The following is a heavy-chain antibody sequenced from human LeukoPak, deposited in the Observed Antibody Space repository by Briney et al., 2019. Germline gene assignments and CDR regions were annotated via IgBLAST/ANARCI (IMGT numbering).Heavy chain of an antibody. Sequence: SETLSLTCTVSGGPITTYYLSWIRQSAGMGLEWIGYIYYTGSTNYNRSLKSRVTISVDTSKNQFSLKLSSVTAADTAVYYCARESGVTAGPNDAFDIWGQGTMVTVSS. V-gene: IGHV4-59*01. CDR1: GGPITTYY. CDR3: ARESGVTAGPNDAFDI. J-gene: IGHJ3*02. CDR2: IYYTGST. D-gene: IGHD2-8*01.